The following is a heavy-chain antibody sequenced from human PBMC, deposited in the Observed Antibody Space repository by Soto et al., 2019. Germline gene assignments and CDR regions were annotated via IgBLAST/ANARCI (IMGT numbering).Heavy chain of an antibody. J-gene: IGHJ2*01. V-gene: IGHV4-31*03. CDR3: XXXXXXXXXXXXXXXL. Sequence: QVQLQESGPGLVKPSQTLSLTCTVSGGSISSGGYYWTWIRQHPGKGLEWIGYIYSTGSTLYNPSLKSRVSISVDTSNNQFSLKLISVTAADTAXXXXXXXXXXXXXXXXXXXLWGRGTLVTVSS. CDR2: IYSTGST. CDR1: GGSISSGGYY.